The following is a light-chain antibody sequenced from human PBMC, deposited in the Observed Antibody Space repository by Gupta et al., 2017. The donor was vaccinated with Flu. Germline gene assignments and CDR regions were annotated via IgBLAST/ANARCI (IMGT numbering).Light chain of an antibody. CDR3: QQYGNSPWT. J-gene: IGKJ1*01. CDR2: GAS. Sequence: GTLFLSPGERATLSCRASQSVTSDHLAWYQQKPGQAPRLLIYGASRKAPDSPDRFSGSGSGTDFTLNISRVEPEDFAVYFCQQYGNSPWTFGQGTKVDFK. V-gene: IGKV3-20*01. CDR1: QSVTSDH.